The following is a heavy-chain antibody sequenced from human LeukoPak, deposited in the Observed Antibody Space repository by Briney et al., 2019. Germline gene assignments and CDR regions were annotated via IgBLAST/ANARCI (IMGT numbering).Heavy chain of an antibody. Sequence: ASVKVSCKASGYTFTNYFTHWVRQPPGEGLEWMGIINPRGGSTGYAQKFQGRINMTTDMSTRTVYMELSRLESEDTAVYYCARRDCVGDCYSNWFDPWGQGTLVTVSS. V-gene: IGHV1-46*01. CDR3: ARRDCVGDCYSNWFDP. J-gene: IGHJ5*02. CDR2: INPRGGST. CDR1: GYTFTNYF. D-gene: IGHD2-21*02.